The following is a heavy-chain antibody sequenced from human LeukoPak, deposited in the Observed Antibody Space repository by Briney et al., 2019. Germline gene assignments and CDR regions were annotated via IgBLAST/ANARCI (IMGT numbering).Heavy chain of an antibody. Sequence: SETLSLTCTVSGGSISSSSYYWGWIRQPPGKGLEWIGNIYYSGSTYYNPSLKGRVTISVDTSKNQFSLKLSSVTAADTAVYYCARPDYYYYYMDVWGKGTTVTVSS. CDR1: GGSISSSSYY. CDR2: IYYSGST. J-gene: IGHJ6*03. V-gene: IGHV4-39*01. CDR3: ARPDYYYYYMDV.